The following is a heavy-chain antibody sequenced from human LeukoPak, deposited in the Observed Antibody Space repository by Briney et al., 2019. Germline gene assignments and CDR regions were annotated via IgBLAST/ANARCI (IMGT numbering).Heavy chain of an antibody. D-gene: IGHD3-10*01. CDR1: GFTFSSYA. CDR3: ARGMYYKDY. Sequence: GGSLRLSCAASGFTFSSYAMNWVRQAPGKGLEWISAISGGSGSTYYADSVRGRFTISRDNSKNTVYMQMNSLRAEDTAVYYCARGMYYKDYWGQGALVTVSS. V-gene: IGHV3-23*01. J-gene: IGHJ4*02. CDR2: ISGGSGST.